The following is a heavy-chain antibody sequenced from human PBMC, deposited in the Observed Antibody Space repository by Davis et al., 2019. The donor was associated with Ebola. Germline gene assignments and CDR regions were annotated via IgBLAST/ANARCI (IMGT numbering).Heavy chain of an antibody. CDR3: DARACSGGSCYTWGEDV. CDR1: GFTFSSYA. Sequence: GESLKISCAASGFTFSSYAMSWVRQAPGKGLEWVSSISSSGGSTFYTDSVKGRFTISRDNSKNTLSLQMNSLRAEDTAVYYCDARACSGGSCYTWGEDVWGQGTTVTVSS. V-gene: IGHV3-23*01. D-gene: IGHD2-15*01. CDR2: ISSSGGST. J-gene: IGHJ6*02.